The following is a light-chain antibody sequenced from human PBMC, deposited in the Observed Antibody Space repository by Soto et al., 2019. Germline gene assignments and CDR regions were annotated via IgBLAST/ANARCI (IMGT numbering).Light chain of an antibody. CDR2: GAS. Sequence: EIVMTQSPATVSVSQGERATLSCRASQTVNSNLAWYQQKPGQAPRLLIYGASTRATGIPARFSGSGSGTEFTLTISSLQSEDFAVYYCQQYGTSPITFGQGTRLEIK. CDR3: QQYGTSPIT. J-gene: IGKJ5*01. CDR1: QTVNSN. V-gene: IGKV3D-15*01.